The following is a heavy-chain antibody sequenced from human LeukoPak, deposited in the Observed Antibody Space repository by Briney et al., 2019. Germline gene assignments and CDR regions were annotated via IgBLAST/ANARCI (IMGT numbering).Heavy chain of an antibody. CDR2: IYSGYST. CDR1: GFTVSSNY. Sequence: GGSLTLSCAASGFTVSSNYMSWVRQPPGKGMGWVSVIYSGYSTYYADSVKGRFTISRDNSKNTIYLQMHSLRAEDTAVYYCARDSTSNWSFDYWGQGTLVTVSS. CDR3: ARDSTSNWSFDY. J-gene: IGHJ4*02. V-gene: IGHV3-53*01. D-gene: IGHD2-2*01.